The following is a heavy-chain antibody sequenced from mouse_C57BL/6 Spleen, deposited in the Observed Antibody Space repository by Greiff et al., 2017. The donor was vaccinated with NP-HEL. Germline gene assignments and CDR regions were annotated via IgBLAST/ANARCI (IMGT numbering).Heavy chain of an antibody. CDR2: IDPSDSYT. CDR1: GYTFTSYW. Sequence: QVQLQQPGAELVKPGASVKLSCKASGYTFTSYWMQWVKQRPGQGLEWIGEIDPSDSYTNYNQKFKGKATLTVDTSSSTAYMQLSSLTSEDSAVYYCARKVADYWSQGTTLTVSS. CDR3: ARKVADY. J-gene: IGHJ2*01. V-gene: IGHV1-50*01. D-gene: IGHD1-1*01.